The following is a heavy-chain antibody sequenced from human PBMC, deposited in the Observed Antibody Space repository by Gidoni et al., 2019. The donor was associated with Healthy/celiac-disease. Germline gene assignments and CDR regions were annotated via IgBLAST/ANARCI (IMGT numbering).Heavy chain of an antibody. J-gene: IGHJ5*02. D-gene: IGHD3-3*01. V-gene: IGHV4-4*07. CDR2: IYTSGST. Sequence: QVQLQESGPGLVKPSETLSLTCTVSGGSISSYYWIWIRQPAGKGLEWIGRIYTSGSTNYNPSLKSRVTMSVDTSKNQFSLKLSSVTAADTAVYYCAREDSSYYDFWSGQGWFDPWGQGTLVTVSS. CDR3: AREDSSYYDFWSGQGWFDP. CDR1: GGSISSYY.